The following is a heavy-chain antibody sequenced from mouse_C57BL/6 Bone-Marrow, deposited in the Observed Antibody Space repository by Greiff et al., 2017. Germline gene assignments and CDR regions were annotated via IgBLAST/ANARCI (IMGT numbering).Heavy chain of an antibody. CDR3: ARVYYDGSSCPYYFDY. CDR2: IDPANGNT. Sequence: VQLQQSVAELVRPGASVKLSCTASGFNIKNTYMHWVKQRPEQGLEWIGRIDPANGNTKYAPKFQGKATITADTSSNTAYLQLSSLTSEDTAIYYCARVYYDGSSCPYYFDYWGQGTTLTVSS. D-gene: IGHD1-1*01. J-gene: IGHJ2*01. V-gene: IGHV14-3*01. CDR1: GFNIKNTY.